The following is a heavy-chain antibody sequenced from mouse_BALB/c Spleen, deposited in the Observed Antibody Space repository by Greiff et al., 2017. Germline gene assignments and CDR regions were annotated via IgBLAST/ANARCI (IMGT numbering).Heavy chain of an antibody. CDR1: GYSITSGYY. Sequence: EVKLMESGPGLVKPSQSLSLTCSVTGYSITSGYYWNWIRQFPGNKLEWMGYISYDGSNNYNPSLKNRISITRDTSKNQFFLKLNSVTTEDTATYYCARRGYDYFDYWGQGTTLTVSS. CDR2: ISYDGSN. J-gene: IGHJ2*01. CDR3: ARRGYDYFDY. V-gene: IGHV3-6*02. D-gene: IGHD2-2*01.